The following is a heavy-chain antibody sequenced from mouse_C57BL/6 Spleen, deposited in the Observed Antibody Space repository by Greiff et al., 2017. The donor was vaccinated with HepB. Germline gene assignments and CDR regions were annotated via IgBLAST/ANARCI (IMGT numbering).Heavy chain of an antibody. Sequence: EVQLVESGGGLVKPGGSLKLSCAASGFTFSDYGMHWVRQAPEKGLEWVAYISSGSSTIYYADTVKGRFTISRDNAKNTLFLQMTSLRSEDTAMYYCARDHYDYDGYYAMDYWGQGTSVTVSS. D-gene: IGHD2-4*01. CDR3: ARDHYDYDGYYAMDY. CDR2: ISSGSSTI. CDR1: GFTFSDYG. J-gene: IGHJ4*01. V-gene: IGHV5-17*01.